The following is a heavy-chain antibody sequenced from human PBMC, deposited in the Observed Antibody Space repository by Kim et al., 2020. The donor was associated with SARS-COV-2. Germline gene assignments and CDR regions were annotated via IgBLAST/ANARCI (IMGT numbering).Heavy chain of an antibody. J-gene: IGHJ3*02. CDR2: INHSGST. CDR1: GGSFSGYY. Sequence: SETLSLTCAVYGGSFSGYYWSWIRQPPGKGLEWIGEINHSGSTNYNPSLKSRVTISVDTSKNQFSLKLSSVTAADTAVYYCARGVANLRYFDWLLPRDAFDIWGQGTMVTVSS. D-gene: IGHD3-9*01. CDR3: ARGVANLRYFDWLLPRDAFDI. V-gene: IGHV4-34*01.